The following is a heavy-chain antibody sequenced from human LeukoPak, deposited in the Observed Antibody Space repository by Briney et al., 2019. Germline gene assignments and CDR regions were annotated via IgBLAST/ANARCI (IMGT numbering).Heavy chain of an antibody. Sequence: PGGSLRLSCAASGFTFSNAWMSWVRQAPGKGLEWVSYISSSGSTIYYADSVKGRFTISRDNAKNSLYLQMNSLRAEDTAVYYCARATAGPTADYWGQGTLVTVSS. CDR1: GFTFSNAW. V-gene: IGHV3-11*04. D-gene: IGHD1/OR15-1a*01. CDR3: ARATAGPTADY. CDR2: ISSSGSTI. J-gene: IGHJ4*02.